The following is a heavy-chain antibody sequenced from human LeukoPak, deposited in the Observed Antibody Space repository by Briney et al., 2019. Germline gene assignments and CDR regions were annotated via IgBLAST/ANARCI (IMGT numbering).Heavy chain of an antibody. Sequence: GGSLRLSCAASGFTFSSYAMHWVRQAPGKGLEYVSAITSNGGSTYYASSVKGRFTISRDNSKNTMYLQMGSLRAEDMAVYYCARGRGGYYDYWGQGALVTVSS. CDR3: ARGRGGYYDY. CDR2: ITSNGGST. J-gene: IGHJ4*02. V-gene: IGHV3-64*01. D-gene: IGHD3-22*01. CDR1: GFTFSSYA.